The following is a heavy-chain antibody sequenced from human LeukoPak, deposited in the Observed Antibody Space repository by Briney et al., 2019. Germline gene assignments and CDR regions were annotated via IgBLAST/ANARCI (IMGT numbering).Heavy chain of an antibody. D-gene: IGHD2-2*01. Sequence: SVKVSCKASGGTFSSYGLSWVRQAPGQGLECMGKIIPIFGTTNYAQKLQGRVTITTDESTSTAYMELSSLRPEDTAVYYCARDQEGVPAAGVDYWGQGTLVTVSS. CDR2: IIPIFGTT. J-gene: IGHJ4*02. CDR3: ARDQEGVPAAGVDY. CDR1: GGTFSSYG. V-gene: IGHV1-69*05.